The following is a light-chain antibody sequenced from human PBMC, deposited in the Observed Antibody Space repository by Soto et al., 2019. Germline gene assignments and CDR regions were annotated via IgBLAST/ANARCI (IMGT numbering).Light chain of an antibody. V-gene: IGKV1-5*01. CDR3: HQYNSFSKT. CDR1: QSIGYW. J-gene: IGKJ4*02. CDR2: AAS. Sequence: DIQMTQSPSRLSASVGDRVTITCRASQSIGYWLAWYQQKPGKAPNLLIYAASTLETGVPSRFSGSGYGTEFTLNFASLQPDDCASYYCHQYNSFSKTFGRGTTVEIK.